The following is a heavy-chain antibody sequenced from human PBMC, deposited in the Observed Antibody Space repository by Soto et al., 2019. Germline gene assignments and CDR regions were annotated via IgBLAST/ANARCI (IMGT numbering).Heavy chain of an antibody. CDR2: ISGSGGST. D-gene: IGHD2-2*01. Sequence: GGSLRLSCAASGFTFSSYAMSWVRQAPGKGLEWVSAISGSGGSTYYADSAKGRFTISRDNSKNTLYLQMNSLRAEDTAVYYCAKLAYCSSTSCYGYGIAARGTFDYWGQGTLVTVSS. V-gene: IGHV3-23*01. CDR1: GFTFSSYA. J-gene: IGHJ4*02. CDR3: AKLAYCSSTSCYGYGIAARGTFDY.